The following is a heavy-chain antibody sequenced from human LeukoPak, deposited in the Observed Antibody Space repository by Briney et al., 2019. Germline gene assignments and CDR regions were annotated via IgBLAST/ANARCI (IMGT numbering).Heavy chain of an antibody. CDR2: INHSGST. CDR3: ARGPYGSGSYSHY. CDR1: GGSFSGYY. V-gene: IGHV4-34*01. Sequence: PSETLSLTCAVYGGSFSGYYWSWIRQPPGKGLEWIGEINHSGSTNYNPSLKSRVTISVDTSKNQFSLKLSSVTAADTAVYYCARGPYGSGSYSHYWGQGTLVTVSS. D-gene: IGHD3-10*01. J-gene: IGHJ4*02.